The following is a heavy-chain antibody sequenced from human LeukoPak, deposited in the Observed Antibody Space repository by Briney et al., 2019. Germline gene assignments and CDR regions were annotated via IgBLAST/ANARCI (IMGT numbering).Heavy chain of an antibody. CDR3: ARESGYSYGTGFDY. V-gene: IGHV4-59*01. J-gene: IGHJ4*02. Sequence: KASETLSLTCTVSGGSISSYYWSWIRQPPGKGLEWIGYIYYSGSTNYNPSLKSRVTISVDTSKNQFSLKLSSVTAADTAVYYCARESGYSYGTGFDYWGQGTLVTVSS. CDR1: GGSISSYY. CDR2: IYYSGST. D-gene: IGHD5-18*01.